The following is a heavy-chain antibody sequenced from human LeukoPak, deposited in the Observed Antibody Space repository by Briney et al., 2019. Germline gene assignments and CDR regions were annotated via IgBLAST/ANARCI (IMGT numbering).Heavy chain of an antibody. CDR1: GYSFANYW. V-gene: IGHV5-51*01. CDR3: ARNSGTENNFDY. D-gene: IGHD1-26*01. CDR2: IYLGDFGI. J-gene: IGHJ4*02. Sequence: GESLNISCKGSGYSFANYWIGWVRQMPGKGLEWMGIIYLGDFGIRYSPSFQGLVTISADKSISTVYLQWSSLKASDTAMYYCARNSGTENNFDYWGQGTLVTVSS.